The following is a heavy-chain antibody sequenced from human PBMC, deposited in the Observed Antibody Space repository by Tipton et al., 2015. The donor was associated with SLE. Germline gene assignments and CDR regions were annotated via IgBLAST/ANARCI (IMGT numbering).Heavy chain of an antibody. Sequence: TLSLTCIVSNGSISSGSYYWSWFRQPAGKGLEWIGRVYTTGSTNYNPSLKSRVSISIDTSKNQFSLKMNSITAADAAVYYCARISVDTTMAQRVDYGMDVWGQGTTVTVSS. J-gene: IGHJ6*02. V-gene: IGHV4-61*02. CDR2: VYTTGST. D-gene: IGHD5-18*01. CDR1: NGSISSGSYY. CDR3: ARISVDTTMAQRVDYGMDV.